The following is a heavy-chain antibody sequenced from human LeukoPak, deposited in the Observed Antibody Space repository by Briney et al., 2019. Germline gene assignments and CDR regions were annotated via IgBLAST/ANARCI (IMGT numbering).Heavy chain of an antibody. CDR2: ISGSGGST. CDR1: GFTFSSYA. Sequence: GGSLRLSCAASGFTFSSYAMSWVRQAPGKGLEWVSAISGSGGSTYYADSVKGRFTISRDNSKNTLYLQMNSLRAEDTAVYYCAKDLGYCSSTSCYYHYYMDVWGKGTTVTVSS. CDR3: AKDLGYCSSTSCYYHYYMDV. V-gene: IGHV3-23*01. J-gene: IGHJ6*03. D-gene: IGHD2-2*01.